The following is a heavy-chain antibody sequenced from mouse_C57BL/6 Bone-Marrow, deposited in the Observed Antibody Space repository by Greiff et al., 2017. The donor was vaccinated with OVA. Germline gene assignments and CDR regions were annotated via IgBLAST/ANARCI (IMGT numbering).Heavy chain of an antibody. D-gene: IGHD1-1*01. CDR3: TSYYYGSSFDY. J-gene: IGHJ2*01. Sequence: VQLQESGAELAKPGASVKLSCKASGYTFTSYWMHWVKQRPGQGLEWIGYINPSSGYTKYNQKFKDKATLTADKSSSTAYMQLSSLTYEDSAVYYCTSYYYGSSFDYWGQGTTLTVSS. CDR2: INPSSGYT. CDR1: GYTFTSYW. V-gene: IGHV1-7*01.